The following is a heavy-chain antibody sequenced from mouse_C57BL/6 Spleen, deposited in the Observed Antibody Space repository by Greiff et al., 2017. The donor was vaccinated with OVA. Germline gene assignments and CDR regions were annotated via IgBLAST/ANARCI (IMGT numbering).Heavy chain of an antibody. CDR2: INPGSGGT. Sequence: QVQLQQSGAELVRPGTSVKVSCKASGYAFTNYLIAWVKQRPGQGLEWIGVINPGSGGTNYNEKFKGKATLTADKSSSTAYMQLSSLTSEDSAVYFCARSGDYDDYAMDYWGQGTSVTVSS. D-gene: IGHD2-4*01. V-gene: IGHV1-54*01. CDR1: GYAFTNYL. J-gene: IGHJ4*01. CDR3: ARSGDYDDYAMDY.